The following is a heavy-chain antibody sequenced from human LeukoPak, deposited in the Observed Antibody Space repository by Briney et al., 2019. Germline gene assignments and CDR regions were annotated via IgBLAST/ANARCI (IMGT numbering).Heavy chain of an antibody. CDR2: ISGSGGSI. Sequence: PGGSLRLSCAASGFTVSSNYMTWGRQAPGKGLEWVSAISGSGGSIYYADSVKGRFTISRDNSKNTLYLQMNSLRAEDTAVYYCARDYGSGSYYYYYYYMDVWGKGTTVTISS. CDR3: ARDYGSGSYYYYYYYMDV. D-gene: IGHD3-10*01. J-gene: IGHJ6*03. V-gene: IGHV3-66*02. CDR1: GFTVSSNY.